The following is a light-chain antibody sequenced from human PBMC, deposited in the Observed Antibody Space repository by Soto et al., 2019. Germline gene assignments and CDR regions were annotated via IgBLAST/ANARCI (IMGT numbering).Light chain of an antibody. CDR2: EVS. J-gene: IGLJ1*01. V-gene: IGLV2-14*01. CDR1: SSDVGGYNY. CDR3: SSYTSFSTYV. Sequence: ALTQPASVSGSPGQSITISCTGTSSDVGGYNYVSWYQQHPGKAPKLMIYEVSNRPSGVSNRFSGSKSDNTASLTISGLQAEDEADYYCSSYTSFSTYVFGTGTKVTVL.